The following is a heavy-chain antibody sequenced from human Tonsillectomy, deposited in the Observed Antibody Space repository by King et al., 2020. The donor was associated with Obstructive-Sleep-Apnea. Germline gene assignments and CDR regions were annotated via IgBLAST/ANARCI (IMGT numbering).Heavy chain of an antibody. D-gene: IGHD3-16*01. CDR1: GYTFTGYH. CDR3: ATLAVSTATYDFDY. J-gene: IGHJ4*02. V-gene: IGHV1-2*02. Sequence: VQLVESGAEVKKPGASVKVSCKASGYTFTGYHIHWVRQAPGQGLEWMGWINPNSGGTNYAQKFQGRVTMNRDTSISTAYMEPSRLTSDDTAVYYCATLAVSTATYDFDYWGQGTLVTVSS. CDR2: INPNSGGT.